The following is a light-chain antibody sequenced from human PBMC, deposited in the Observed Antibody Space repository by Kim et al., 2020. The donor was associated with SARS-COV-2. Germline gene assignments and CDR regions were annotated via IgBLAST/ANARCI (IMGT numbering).Light chain of an antibody. CDR3: NSRDSNDNVV. J-gene: IGLJ2*01. CDR1: CPRRYY. CDR2: GKN. V-gene: IGLV3-19*01. Sequence: LSQTVRNTCQGDCPRRYYATGDQQKPGQATRLVIYGKNNRPSGIQDRFSGSSSGNTASLTITGTQAGDEADYYCNSRDSNDNVVFGGGTKLTVL.